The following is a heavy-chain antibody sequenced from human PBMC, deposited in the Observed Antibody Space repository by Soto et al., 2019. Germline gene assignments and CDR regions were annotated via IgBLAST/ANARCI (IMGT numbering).Heavy chain of an antibody. V-gene: IGHV1-18*01. CDR2: ISAYNGNT. CDR1: GYTFTSYG. J-gene: IGHJ4*02. Sequence: PVKVSCKASGYTFTSYGISWVRQAPGQGLEWMGWISAYNGNTNHAQKLQGRVNMTTDTSTSTAYMELRSLRSDVTAVYYCATLPNCCDSSGYFYFDNWGQETLVAVSS. D-gene: IGHD3-22*01. CDR3: ATLPNCCDSSGYFYFDN.